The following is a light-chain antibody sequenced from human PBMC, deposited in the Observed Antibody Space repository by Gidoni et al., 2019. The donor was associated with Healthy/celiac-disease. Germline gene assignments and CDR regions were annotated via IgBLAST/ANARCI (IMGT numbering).Light chain of an antibody. V-gene: IGKV3-15*01. CDR2: GAS. CDR3: QQYNNWPRWT. Sequence: EIVMTQSPATLSVSPGVRATLSCRASQRVSSNLAWYQQKPGQAPRLLIYGASTRATGIPARFSGSGSGTEFTLTISSLQSEDFAVYYCQQYNNWPRWTFGQGTKVEIK. CDR1: QRVSSN. J-gene: IGKJ1*01.